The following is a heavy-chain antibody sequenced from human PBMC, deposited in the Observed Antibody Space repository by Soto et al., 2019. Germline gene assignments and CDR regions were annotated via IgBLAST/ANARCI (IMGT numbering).Heavy chain of an antibody. CDR1: GLIFSDYH. J-gene: IGHJ6*02. CDR3: SMLGGWSGGSSGMDV. V-gene: IGHV3-72*01. D-gene: IGHD6-19*01. CDR2: IRRKANSYTT. Sequence: EVELVESGGGLVQPGGSLRLSCADSGLIFSDYHMDWVRQAQGKGLEWVGRIRRKANSYTTEYAASVKGRFTISRDDSKNSLYLQMNSLKSEDTSVYYCSMLGGWSGGSSGMDVWGQGTTVTVSS.